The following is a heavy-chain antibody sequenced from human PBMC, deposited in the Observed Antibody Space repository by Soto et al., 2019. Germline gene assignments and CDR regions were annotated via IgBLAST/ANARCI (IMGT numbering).Heavy chain of an antibody. CDR2: IDPSDSYT. Sequence: PGESLKISCKGSGYSFTSYWISWVRQMPGKGLEWMGRIDPSDSYTNYSPSFQGHVTISADKSISTAYLQWSSLKASDTAMYYCARRRQLVDRYYYYYGMDVWGQGTTVTVSS. D-gene: IGHD6-13*01. CDR1: GYSFTSYW. J-gene: IGHJ6*02. V-gene: IGHV5-10-1*01. CDR3: ARRRQLVDRYYYYYGMDV.